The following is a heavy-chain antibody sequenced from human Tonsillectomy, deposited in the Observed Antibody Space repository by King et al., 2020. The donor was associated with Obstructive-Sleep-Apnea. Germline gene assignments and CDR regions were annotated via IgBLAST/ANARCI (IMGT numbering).Heavy chain of an antibody. CDR3: ARSSSRKYNCFDP. D-gene: IGHD6-13*01. Sequence: QLVQSGAEVKKPGASVKVSCKASGYTFLSYDINWVRQATGQGLEWMGWMDPNSGNTGYAQNFQGRVTMTRNTSISTAYMELSSLKSEDTAVYYCARSSSRKYNCFDPWGQGTLVTVSS. J-gene: IGHJ5*02. CDR1: GYTFLSYD. CDR2: MDPNSGNT. V-gene: IGHV1-8*01.